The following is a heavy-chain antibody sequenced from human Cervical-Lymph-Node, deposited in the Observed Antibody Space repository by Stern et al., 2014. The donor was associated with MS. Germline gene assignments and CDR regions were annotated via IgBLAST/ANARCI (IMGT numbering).Heavy chain of an antibody. J-gene: IGHJ6*02. CDR2: LFSSGST. Sequence: QLQLQESGPGLVKPSQTLSLTCTVSSGSISSGGYDWAWIRQYPRRGLEWIGYLFSSGSTFYNPSLKSRVTISLDTSKNQFFLRLTSVTAADTAVYYCAREHYYGAGSQHGMDVWGQGTTVTVSS. CDR3: AREHYYGAGSQHGMDV. V-gene: IGHV4-31*03. CDR1: SGSISSGGYD. D-gene: IGHD3-10*01.